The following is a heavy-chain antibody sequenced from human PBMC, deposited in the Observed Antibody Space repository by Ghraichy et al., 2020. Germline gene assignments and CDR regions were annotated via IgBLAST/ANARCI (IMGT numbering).Heavy chain of an antibody. CDR3: AKDIHTGYEAGRNYYFEY. Sequence: GGSLRLSCAASGFTFTNYAMNWVRQAPGKGLEWVSGISGSGNNAYFADSVKGRFTISRDNSKNTLYLQMNSLRAEDTAVYYCAKDIHTGYEAGRNYYFEYWGQGTLVTVSS. V-gene: IGHV3-23*01. D-gene: IGHD5-12*01. J-gene: IGHJ4*02. CDR2: ISGSGNNA. CDR1: GFTFTNYA.